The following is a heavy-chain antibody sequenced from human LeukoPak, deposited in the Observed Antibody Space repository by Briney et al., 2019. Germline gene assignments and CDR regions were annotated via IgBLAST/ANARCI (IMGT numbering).Heavy chain of an antibody. J-gene: IGHJ6*03. D-gene: IGHD2-2*01. V-gene: IGHV3-64*01. CDR3: ARDQVGYCSSTSCYVTAGYYYYYMDV. CDR1: GFTFSSYA. CDR2: ISSNGGST. Sequence: PGRSLRLSCAASGFTFSSYAMHWVRQAPGKGLEYVSAISSNGGSTYYANSVKGRFTISRDNSKNTLYLQMGSLRAEDMAVYYCARDQVGYCSSTSCYVTAGYYYYYMDVWGKGTTVTVSS.